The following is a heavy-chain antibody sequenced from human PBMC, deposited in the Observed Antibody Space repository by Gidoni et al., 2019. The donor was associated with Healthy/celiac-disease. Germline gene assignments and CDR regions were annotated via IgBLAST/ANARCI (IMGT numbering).Heavy chain of an antibody. D-gene: IGHD1-26*01. CDR1: GFTFRSSG. CDR2: ISYDGSNK. Sequence: QVQLVESGGGVVQPGRSLRLSCAASGFTFRSSGMHWVRQAPGKGLEWVAVISYDGSNKYYADSVKGRFTISRDNSKNTLYLQMNSLRAEDTAVYYCAKDGGIVGATRLYFDYWGQGTLVTVSS. J-gene: IGHJ4*02. V-gene: IGHV3-30*18. CDR3: AKDGGIVGATRLYFDY.